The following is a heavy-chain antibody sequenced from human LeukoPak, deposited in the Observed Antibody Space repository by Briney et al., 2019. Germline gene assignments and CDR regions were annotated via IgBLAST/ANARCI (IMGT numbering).Heavy chain of an antibody. CDR1: GFTFSSYA. Sequence: PGGSLRLSCAASGFTFSSYAMHWVRQAPGKGLEWVAVISYDGSNKYYADSVKGRFTISRDNAANSLYLQMSSLRAEDTAVYHCARDRGLTYYYDSSGYRPMDVWGKGTTVTVSS. V-gene: IGHV3-30-3*01. CDR2: ISYDGSNK. D-gene: IGHD3-22*01. J-gene: IGHJ6*03. CDR3: ARDRGLTYYYDSSGYRPMDV.